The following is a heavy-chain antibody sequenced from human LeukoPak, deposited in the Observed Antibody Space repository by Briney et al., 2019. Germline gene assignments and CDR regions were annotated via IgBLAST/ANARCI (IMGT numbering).Heavy chain of an antibody. CDR3: ATGIPHTKPTRYYFDY. D-gene: IGHD1-1*01. J-gene: IGHJ4*02. Sequence: RASVKVSCKASGYTFTSYGISWVRQAPGQGLEWMGWISAYNGNTNYAQKLQGRVTMTTDTSTSTAYMELRSLRSDDTAVYYCATGIPHTKPTRYYFDYWGQGTLVTVSS. V-gene: IGHV1-18*01. CDR1: GYTFTSYG. CDR2: ISAYNGNT.